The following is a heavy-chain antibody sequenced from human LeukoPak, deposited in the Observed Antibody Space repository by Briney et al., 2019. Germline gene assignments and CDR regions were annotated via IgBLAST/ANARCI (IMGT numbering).Heavy chain of an antibody. CDR3: AKEGNYNWFDP. J-gene: IGHJ5*02. V-gene: IGHV3-11*01. D-gene: IGHD1-7*01. Sequence: GGSLRLSCAASGFTFSDYYMTWIRQAPGKGLEWISYISSSGSTIYYADSVKGRFTISRDNSKNTLYLQMNSLRAEDTAVYYCAKEGNYNWFDPWGQGTLVTVSS. CDR2: ISSSGSTI. CDR1: GFTFSDYY.